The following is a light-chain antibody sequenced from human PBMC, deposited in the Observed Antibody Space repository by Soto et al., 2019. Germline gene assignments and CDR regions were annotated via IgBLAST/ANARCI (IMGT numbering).Light chain of an antibody. J-gene: IGKJ4*01. Sequence: EIVLTQSPATLSLSLGERATLSCRASQTINTYLVWYQQKPGQAPRLLIYDASKRATGIPDRFSGSGSGTDFTLTISSLAPEDFALYYCQQRVSWPRAFGGGTEVEVK. CDR2: DAS. CDR3: QQRVSWPRA. V-gene: IGKV3-11*01. CDR1: QTINTY.